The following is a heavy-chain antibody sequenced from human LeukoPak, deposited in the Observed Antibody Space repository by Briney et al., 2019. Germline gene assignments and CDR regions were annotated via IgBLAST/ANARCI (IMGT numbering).Heavy chain of an antibody. CDR3: ASSSVYCSGGSCYWGY. V-gene: IGHV5-51*01. CDR2: IYPGDSDT. Sequence: GESLKISCKGSGYSFTSYWIGWVRQMPGKGLEWMGIIYPGDSDTRYSPSFQGQVTISADKSISTAYLQWSSLKASDTAMNYCASSSVYCSGGSCYWGYWGQGTLVTVSS. CDR1: GYSFTSYW. J-gene: IGHJ4*02. D-gene: IGHD2-15*01.